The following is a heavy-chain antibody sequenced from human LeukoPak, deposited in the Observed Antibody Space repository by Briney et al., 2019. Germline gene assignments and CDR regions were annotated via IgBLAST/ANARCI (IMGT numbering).Heavy chain of an antibody. CDR1: GYTFTGYY. CDR2: INPNSGDT. CDR3: ARGPPTGYSSSWYPINYYFDY. Sequence: ASVKVSCKASGYTFTGYYLHWVRQAPGQGLEWMGRINPNSGDTNYAQKFQGRVTMIRDTSISTAYMELSGLRSDDTAVYYCARGPPTGYSSSWYPINYYFDYWGQGTLVTVSS. D-gene: IGHD6-13*01. J-gene: IGHJ4*02. V-gene: IGHV1-2*06.